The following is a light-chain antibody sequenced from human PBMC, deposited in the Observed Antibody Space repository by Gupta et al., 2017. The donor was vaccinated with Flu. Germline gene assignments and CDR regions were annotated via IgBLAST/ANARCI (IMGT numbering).Light chain of an antibody. CDR1: QSVSRC. J-gene: IGKJ1*01. V-gene: IGKV1-5*03. CDR2: KAS. Sequence: EMQMTQSPYTLSASVGDRVTITCRASQSVSRCLDLYQQKPGKAPKLLIHKASSLESGVPPRFSGSGSGTEFTLTISGLQPDDFATYHCQQHSTYPWTFGQGTRVEIK. CDR3: QQHSTYPWT.